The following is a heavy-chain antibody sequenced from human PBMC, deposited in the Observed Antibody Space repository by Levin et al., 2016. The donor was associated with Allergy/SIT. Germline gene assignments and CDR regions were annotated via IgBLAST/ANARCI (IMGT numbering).Heavy chain of an antibody. V-gene: IGHV3-23*01. CDR3: AKDPLYYGSGNGY. Sequence: GESLKISCAASGFTFSSYAMSWVRQAPGKGLEWVSAISGSGGSTYYADSVKGRFTISRDNSKNTLYLQMNSLRAEDTAVYYCAKDPLYYGSGNGYWGQGTLVTVSS. CDR1: GFTFSSYA. CDR2: ISGSGGST. J-gene: IGHJ4*02. D-gene: IGHD3-10*01.